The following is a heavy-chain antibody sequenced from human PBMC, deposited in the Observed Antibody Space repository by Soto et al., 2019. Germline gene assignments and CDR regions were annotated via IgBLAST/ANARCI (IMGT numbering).Heavy chain of an antibody. CDR2: ISYDGSNK. J-gene: IGHJ4*02. Sequence: GGSLRLSCAASGFTFSSYGMHWVRQAPGKGLEWVAVISYDGSNKYYADSVKGRFTISRDNSTSTAYMELSSLRSEDTAVYYCARVGDYGDYGGLDYGGQGTLVTVSS. CDR3: ARVGDYGDYGGLDY. CDR1: GFTFSSYG. V-gene: IGHV3-30*03. D-gene: IGHD4-17*01.